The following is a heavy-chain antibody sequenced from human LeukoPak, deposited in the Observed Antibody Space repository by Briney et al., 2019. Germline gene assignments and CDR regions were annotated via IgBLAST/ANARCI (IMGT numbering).Heavy chain of an antibody. D-gene: IGHD2-21*01. Sequence: PSETLSLTCAVSDDSFSSHYWTWIRQPPGKGLEWIGYISYIGSTNYNPSLKSRVTMSVDTSKNQFSLKLNSVTAADTAVYYCARDRDLRWFYYWGQGTLVTVSS. CDR3: ARDRDLRWFYY. CDR1: DDSFSSHY. J-gene: IGHJ4*02. V-gene: IGHV4-59*11. CDR2: ISYIGST.